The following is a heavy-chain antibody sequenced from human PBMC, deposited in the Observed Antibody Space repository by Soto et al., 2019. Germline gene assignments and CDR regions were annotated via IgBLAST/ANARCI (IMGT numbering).Heavy chain of an antibody. CDR3: ANALGSFEYSSLPSPFDS. CDR1: GFTFSTYA. CDR2: ISYDGNNM. Sequence: QVQLVDSGGGVVQPGRSLRLSCAASGFTFSTYAMHWVRQAPGKGLQWVGFISYDGNNMYYADSVKGQFTISRDNSKNTLHRQMDSLSPDDTAVYYWANALGSFEYSSLPSPFDSWGQGTRVTVSS. J-gene: IGHJ4*02. V-gene: IGHV3-30*18. D-gene: IGHD6-6*01.